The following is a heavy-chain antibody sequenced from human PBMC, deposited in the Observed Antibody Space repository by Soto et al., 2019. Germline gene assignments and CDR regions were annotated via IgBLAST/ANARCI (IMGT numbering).Heavy chain of an antibody. D-gene: IGHD5-18*01. CDR3: ARVLDTAMVGPVVDI. V-gene: IGHV4-61*01. CDR1: GVSVSSDTYS. Sequence: SETLSLTCTVSGVSVSSDTYSWTWIRQPPGKGLEWIGDIHHSGSTNYNPSLKSRVSISVDTSKSQFSLNLSSVTAADTAVYYCARVLDTAMVGPVVDIWGQGTMVS. CDR2: IHHSGST. J-gene: IGHJ3*02.